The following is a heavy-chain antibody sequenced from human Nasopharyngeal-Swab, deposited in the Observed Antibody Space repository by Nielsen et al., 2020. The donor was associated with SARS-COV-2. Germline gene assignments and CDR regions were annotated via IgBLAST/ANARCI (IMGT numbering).Heavy chain of an antibody. V-gene: IGHV5-51*01. CDR2: IYPGDSDT. Sequence: VRPTPGKGLEWMGIIYPGDSDTRYSPSFQGQVTISADKSISTAYLQWSSLKASDTAMYYCARQLERTYYYGMDVWGQGTTVTVSS. CDR3: ARQLERTYYYGMDV. J-gene: IGHJ6*02. D-gene: IGHD1-1*01.